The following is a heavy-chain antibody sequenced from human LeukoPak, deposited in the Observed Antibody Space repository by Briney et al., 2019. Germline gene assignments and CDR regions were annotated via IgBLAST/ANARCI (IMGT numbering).Heavy chain of an antibody. CDR2: IRYGGSDK. CDR3: AKDRSYYYDSSGSDY. V-gene: IGHV3-30*02. CDR1: GFTFSSYG. D-gene: IGHD3-22*01. J-gene: IGHJ4*02. Sequence: GGSLRLSCAASGFTFSSYGMHWVRQATGKGVEGVAFIRYGGSDKLYADSVKRRFTIYKYNSTNKLYLQMNSLRAEDTSVYYCAKDRSYYYDSSGSDYWGQGTLVTVSS.